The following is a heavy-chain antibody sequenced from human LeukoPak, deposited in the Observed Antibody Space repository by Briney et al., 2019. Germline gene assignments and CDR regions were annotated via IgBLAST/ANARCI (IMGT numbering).Heavy chain of an antibody. V-gene: IGHV3-23*01. CDR3: AKDSVVVIF. Sequence: GGSLRPSCAASRFTSSSYAMSWVRPAPGDGLEWVSAISGSGGSTYYADSVKGRFTISRDNSKNTLYLQMNSLRAEDTAVYYCAKDSVVVIFGGQGTLVTVSS. CDR2: ISGSGGST. J-gene: IGHJ4*02. CDR1: RFTSSSYA. D-gene: IGHD3-22*01.